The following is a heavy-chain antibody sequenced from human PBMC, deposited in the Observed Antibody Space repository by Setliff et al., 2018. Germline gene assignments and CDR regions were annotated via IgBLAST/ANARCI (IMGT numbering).Heavy chain of an antibody. CDR3: AKDRSDTYYYDSSGYHDY. V-gene: IGHV3-30*02. D-gene: IGHD3-22*01. J-gene: IGHJ4*02. Sequence: GGSLRLSCAASGFTFSTYYMHWVRQPPGKGLEWVAFVHYDGVNKHYRDSVKGRFTISRDNSKNTLYLQMNSLRAEDTAVYYCAKDRSDTYYYDSSGYHDYWGQGTLVTVSS. CDR1: GFTFSTYY. CDR2: VHYDGVNK.